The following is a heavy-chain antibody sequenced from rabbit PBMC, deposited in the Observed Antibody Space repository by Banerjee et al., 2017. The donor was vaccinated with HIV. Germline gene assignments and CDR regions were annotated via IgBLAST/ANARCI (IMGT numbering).Heavy chain of an antibody. Sequence: QSLEESGGDLVQPEGSLTLTCTASGFSFSSCYYMCWVRQAPGKGLEWIGCINGGSGVTYYASWTKGRFTFSKTSSTTVTLQMTSLTAADTATYFCARDLVGVIGWNFAWWGPGTLVTVS. CDR2: INGGSGVT. CDR3: ARDLVGVIGWNFAW. D-gene: IGHD5-1*01. V-gene: IGHV1S40*01. CDR1: GFSFSSCYY. J-gene: IGHJ4*01.